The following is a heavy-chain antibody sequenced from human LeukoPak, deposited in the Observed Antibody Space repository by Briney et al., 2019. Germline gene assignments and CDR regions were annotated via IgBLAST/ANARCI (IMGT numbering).Heavy chain of an antibody. CDR1: GFTVTNNY. CDR2: IYSGENT. D-gene: IGHD4-17*01. J-gene: IGHJ4*02. V-gene: IGHV3-66*01. CDR3: ARDPQYGDHVGYFDS. Sequence: PGGSLRLSCAASGFTVTNNYMSWVRQAPGQGLEWVSVIYSGENTYYADSVKGRFTIFRDSSKNTVYLQMNSLRAEDTAVYYCARDPQYGDHVGYFDSWGQGTLVTVSS.